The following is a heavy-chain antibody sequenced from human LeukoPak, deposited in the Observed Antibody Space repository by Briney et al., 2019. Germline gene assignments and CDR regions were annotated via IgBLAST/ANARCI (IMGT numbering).Heavy chain of an antibody. CDR3: AGLAGELDYHYGRDA. V-gene: IGHV5-51*01. D-gene: IGHD3-10*01. CDR2: IYPGDSDT. CDR1: GYSFTSYW. Sequence: GESLKISCKGSGYSFTSYWIGWVRQMPGKGLEWMGIIYPGDSDTRYSPSFQGQVTISADKSISTAYLQWSSLKASDTAMYYCAGLAGELDYHYGRDAWGKGTTVTVSS. J-gene: IGHJ6*04.